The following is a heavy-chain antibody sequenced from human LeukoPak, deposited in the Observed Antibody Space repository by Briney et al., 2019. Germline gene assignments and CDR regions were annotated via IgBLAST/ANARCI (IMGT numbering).Heavy chain of an antibody. Sequence: GGSLRLSCVASGFTFSNYGMHWVRQAPGKGLEWVAVMSYDGTNKYYTDSVKGRFTISRDNAKNSLYLQMNSLRAEDTAVYYCARVGAAMVPYYYYMDVWGKGTTVTISS. CDR2: MSYDGTNK. CDR1: GFTFSNYG. CDR3: ARVGAAMVPYYYYMDV. J-gene: IGHJ6*03. D-gene: IGHD5-18*01. V-gene: IGHV3-30*03.